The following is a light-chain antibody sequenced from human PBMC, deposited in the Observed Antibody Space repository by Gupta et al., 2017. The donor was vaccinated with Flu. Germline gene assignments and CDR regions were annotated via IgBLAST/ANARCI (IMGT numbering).Light chain of an antibody. CDR3: QQYNGYPYT. Sequence: DIQMTQSPSTLSASVGDRVTITCRASQSISSWLAWYQQKPGKAPNLLIYKAPNLESGVPSRFSGSGSGTEFTLTISSLQPDDFATYYCQQYNGYPYTFGQGTKLEIK. V-gene: IGKV1-5*03. CDR2: KAP. J-gene: IGKJ2*01. CDR1: QSISSW.